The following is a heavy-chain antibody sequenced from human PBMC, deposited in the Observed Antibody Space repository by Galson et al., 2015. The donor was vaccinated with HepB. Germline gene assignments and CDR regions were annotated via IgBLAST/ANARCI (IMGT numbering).Heavy chain of an antibody. CDR3: ARDTYYYDSSGYFSRVARTYYYYGMDV. D-gene: IGHD3-22*01. CDR2: IWYDGSNK. J-gene: IGHJ6*02. Sequence: SLRLSCAASGFTFSSYGMHWVRQAPGKGLEWVAVIWYDGSNKYYADSVKGRFTISRDNSKNTLYLQMNSLRAEDTAVYYCARDTYYYDSSGYFSRVARTYYYYGMDVWGQGTTVIVSS. CDR1: GFTFSSYG. V-gene: IGHV3-33*01.